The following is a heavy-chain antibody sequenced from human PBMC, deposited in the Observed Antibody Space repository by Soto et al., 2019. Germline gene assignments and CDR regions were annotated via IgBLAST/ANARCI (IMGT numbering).Heavy chain of an antibody. CDR1: GGTFSSYA. J-gene: IGHJ6*02. Sequence: SVEVSCKXSGGTFSSYAISWVRQAPGQGLEWMGGIIPIFGTANYAQKFQGRVTITADKSTSTAYMELSSLRSEDTAVYYCARGEFIVVPAANAYGMDVWGQGTTVTVSS. CDR2: IIPIFGTA. V-gene: IGHV1-69*06. D-gene: IGHD2-2*01. CDR3: ARGEFIVVPAANAYGMDV.